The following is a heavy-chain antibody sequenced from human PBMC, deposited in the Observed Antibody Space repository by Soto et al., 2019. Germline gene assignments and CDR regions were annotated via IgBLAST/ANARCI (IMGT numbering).Heavy chain of an antibody. D-gene: IGHD5-18*01. V-gene: IGHV4-39*01. CDR1: GGSISSSSYY. CDR3: ARQVDRKRPGYEVDY. J-gene: IGHJ4*02. Sequence: TLSLTCTVSGGSISSSSYYWGWIRQPPGKGLEWIGSIFYSGSTYYNPSLQSRVTISVDTSNNQFSLKLSSVTAADTAVYYCARQVDRKRPGYEVDYWGQGTLVTVSS. CDR2: IFYSGST.